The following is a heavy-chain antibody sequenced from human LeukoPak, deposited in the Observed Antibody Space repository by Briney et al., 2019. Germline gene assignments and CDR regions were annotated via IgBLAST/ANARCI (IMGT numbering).Heavy chain of an antibody. D-gene: IGHD2-2*01. CDR2: VDPSDSNT. V-gene: IGHV5-10-1*01. CDR3: ARQGRAYCSGTTCYASFWY. J-gene: IGHJ4*02. CDR1: GYRFTNNW. Sequence: GESLRISFKGSGYRFTNNWISWVRQMPGKGLEWMGRVDPSDSNTHYSPSFQGLVTISADKSISTAYLQWTSLKASDTAMYYCARQGRAYCSGTTCYASFWYWGQGTPVTVSS.